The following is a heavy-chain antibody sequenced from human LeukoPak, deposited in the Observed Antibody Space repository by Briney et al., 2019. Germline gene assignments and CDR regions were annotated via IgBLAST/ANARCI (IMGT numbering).Heavy chain of an antibody. D-gene: IGHD3-10*01. J-gene: IGHJ6*04. CDR3: AELGISFIGGV. CDR2: ISTSSGYI. CDR1: GFTFSSYS. Sequence: GGSLRLSCAASGFTFSSYSMHWVRQAPGKGLDWVSSISTSSGYIYYADSVKGRFTISRDNAKNSLYLQMNSLRAEDTAVYYWAELGISFIGGVWGKRATVTISS. V-gene: IGHV3-21*01.